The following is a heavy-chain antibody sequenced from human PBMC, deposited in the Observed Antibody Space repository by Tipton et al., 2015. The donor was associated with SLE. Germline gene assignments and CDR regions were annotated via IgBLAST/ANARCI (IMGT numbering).Heavy chain of an antibody. CDR3: AKASGFTYGYPFDY. J-gene: IGHJ4*02. V-gene: IGHV3-9*01. D-gene: IGHD5-18*01. Sequence: SLRLSCAASGFTFTSFAMNWVRQAPGKGLEWVSCINWNGGAVGYADSVKGRFTISRDNAKNSLYLQVDSLRADDTAFYYCAKASGFTYGYPFDYWGQGTLVTVSS. CDR1: GFTFTSFA. CDR2: INWNGGAV.